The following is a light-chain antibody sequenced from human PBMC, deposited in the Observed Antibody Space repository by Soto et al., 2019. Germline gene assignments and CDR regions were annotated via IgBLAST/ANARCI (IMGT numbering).Light chain of an antibody. V-gene: IGKV1-5*01. Sequence: DIQLTQSHSTLSASVGETVTVTCLASQSVSGWLAWYQQKPGEAPKLLIYDASALPRGVPSRFSGSGSGTKFTLTIASLQPDDFATYYCQQYETFSGTFGPGTKVDI. CDR1: QSVSGW. CDR3: QQYETFSGT. J-gene: IGKJ1*01. CDR2: DAS.